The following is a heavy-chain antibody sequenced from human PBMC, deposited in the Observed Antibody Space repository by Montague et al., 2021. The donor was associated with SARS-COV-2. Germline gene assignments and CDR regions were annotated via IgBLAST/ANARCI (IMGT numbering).Heavy chain of an antibody. V-gene: IGHV4-34*01. CDR3: TRGAPGY. CDR2: ISHSGSA. J-gene: IGHJ4*02. Sequence: SETLSLTCTVSGGSFSDYNWTWIRQSPGKGLEWIGQISHSGSANYNPSLKSRVTISVDTAKNQFSLKLTSVTGADTAVYYCTRGAPGYWGQGALVTVSS. CDR1: GGSFSDYN.